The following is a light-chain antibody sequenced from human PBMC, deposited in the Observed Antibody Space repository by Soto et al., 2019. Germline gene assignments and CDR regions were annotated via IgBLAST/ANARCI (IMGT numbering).Light chain of an antibody. J-gene: IGLJ3*02. Sequence: QAASVSGSPGQSITISCTGTSSDVGGYNFVSWYQQHPGNAPKLIIHEVLNRPSGVSSRFSGSKSGNTASLTISGLQAEDDAVYYCCSHSASIHWVFGGGTKLTVL. CDR2: EVL. V-gene: IGLV2-14*03. CDR3: CSHSASIHWV. CDR1: SSDVGGYNF.